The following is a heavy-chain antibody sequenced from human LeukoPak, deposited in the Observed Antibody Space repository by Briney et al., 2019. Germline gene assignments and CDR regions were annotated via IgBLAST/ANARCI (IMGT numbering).Heavy chain of an antibody. CDR1: GFTFSNYA. J-gene: IGHJ4*02. Sequence: GGSLRLSCAASGFTFSNYAMSWVRQAPGKGLEWVSTISASGDSTYYADSVKGRFTISRDNSKNTLYLQMNSLRAEDTAVYYCASLVQGVKDYWGQGTLVTVSS. V-gene: IGHV3-23*01. CDR3: ASLVQGVKDY. D-gene: IGHD3-10*01. CDR2: ISASGDST.